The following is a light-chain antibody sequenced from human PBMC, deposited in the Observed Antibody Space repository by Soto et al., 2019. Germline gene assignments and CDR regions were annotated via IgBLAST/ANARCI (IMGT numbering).Light chain of an antibody. CDR3: QQRNNWPPIT. CDR2: DTS. Sequence: EIVLTQSPATLSLSPGERATLSCRASQSVSRYLAWYQQRPGQAPRLLIYDTSNRATGVPARFSGSGSGTAFTLTISSLEPEDFAIYYCQQRNNWPPITFGPGTKVDIK. CDR1: QSVSRY. J-gene: IGKJ3*01. V-gene: IGKV3-11*01.